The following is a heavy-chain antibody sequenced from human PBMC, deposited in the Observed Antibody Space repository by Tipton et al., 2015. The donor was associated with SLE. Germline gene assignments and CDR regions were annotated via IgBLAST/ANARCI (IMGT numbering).Heavy chain of an antibody. CDR2: IYYSGST. Sequence: LRLSCTVSGGSISSHYWSWIRQPPGKGLEWFGYIYYSGSTNYNPSLKSRVTISVDTSKNQFSLKLSSVTAADTAVYYCAREDVSEGATNYFDYWGQGTLVTVSS. CDR1: GGSISSHY. V-gene: IGHV4-59*11. CDR3: AREDVSEGATNYFDY. J-gene: IGHJ4*02. D-gene: IGHD5-12*01.